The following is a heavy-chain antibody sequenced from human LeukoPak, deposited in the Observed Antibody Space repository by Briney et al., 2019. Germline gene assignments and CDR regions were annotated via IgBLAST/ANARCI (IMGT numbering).Heavy chain of an antibody. CDR2: ICYSGST. Sequence: SETLSLTCIVSGGSISSYYWSWIRQPPGKGLEWIGYICYSGSTNYNPSLKSRVTISVDTSKNQFSLKLSSVTAADTAVYYCARGGDYYDSSGYYFDCWGQGTLVTVSS. D-gene: IGHD3-22*01. V-gene: IGHV4-59*01. CDR3: ARGGDYYDSSGYYFDC. CDR1: GGSISSYY. J-gene: IGHJ4*02.